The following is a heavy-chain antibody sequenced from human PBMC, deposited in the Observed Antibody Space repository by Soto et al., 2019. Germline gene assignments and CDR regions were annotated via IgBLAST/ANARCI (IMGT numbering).Heavy chain of an antibody. CDR2: IIPIFGTA. D-gene: IGHD2-8*01. CDR1: GGTFSSYA. V-gene: IGHV1-69*13. CDR3: ARAPYCTNGVCPGAFDI. Sequence: GPQLKVSCKASGGTFSSYAISWVRQAPGQGLEWMGGIIPIFGTANYAQKFQGRVTITADESTSTAYMELSSLRSEDTAVYYCARAPYCTNGVCPGAFDIWGQGTMVTVSS. J-gene: IGHJ3*02.